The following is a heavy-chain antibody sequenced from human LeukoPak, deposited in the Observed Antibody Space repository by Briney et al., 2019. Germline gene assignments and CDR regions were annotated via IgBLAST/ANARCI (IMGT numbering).Heavy chain of an antibody. J-gene: IGHJ6*02. Sequence: ASETLSLTCTVSGVSISTYYWSWIRQPPGKGLEWIGYIYSSGSTNYNPSLKSRVTISVDTSKSQLSLKLSSVTAADTAVYYCSRVAGGRYYYALDVWGQGTTVTVSS. CDR3: SRVAGGRYYYALDV. CDR1: GVSISTYY. D-gene: IGHD2-15*01. CDR2: IYSSGST. V-gene: IGHV4-59*01.